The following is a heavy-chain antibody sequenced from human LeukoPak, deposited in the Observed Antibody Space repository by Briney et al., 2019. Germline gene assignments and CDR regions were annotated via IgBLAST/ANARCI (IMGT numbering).Heavy chain of an antibody. Sequence: ASVKVSCKASGYTFTDYYMHWVRQAPGQGLEWMGWINAYNGKTKYAQKFQGRVSMTTVTSASTAYMELRTLRSDDTAVYFCARDRLGGRSLDYDYVWGTYRHKNGLIDFWGQGSLVTVSS. J-gene: IGHJ4*02. CDR2: INAYNGKT. D-gene: IGHD3-16*02. CDR1: GYTFTDYY. CDR3: ARDRLGGRSLDYDYVWGTYRHKNGLIDF. V-gene: IGHV1-18*04.